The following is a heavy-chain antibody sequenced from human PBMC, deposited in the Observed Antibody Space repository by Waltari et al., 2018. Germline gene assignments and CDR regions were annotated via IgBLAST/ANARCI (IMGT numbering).Heavy chain of an antibody. CDR1: GYSISSGYY. J-gene: IGHJ4*02. D-gene: IGHD2-15*01. V-gene: IGHV4-38-2*02. Sequence: QVQLQESGPGLVKPSETLSLTCTVSGYSISSGYYWGWIRQPPGKGLEWIGGIYHSGSTYYNPSLKSRVTISVDTSKNQFSLKRSSVTAADTAVYYCAREGNGYRSGGSCYGFDYWGQGTLVTVSS. CDR3: AREGNGYRSGGSCYGFDY. CDR2: IYHSGST.